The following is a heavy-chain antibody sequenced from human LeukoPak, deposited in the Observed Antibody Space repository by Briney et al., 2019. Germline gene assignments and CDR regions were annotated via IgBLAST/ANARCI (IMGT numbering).Heavy chain of an antibody. D-gene: IGHD3-22*01. CDR3: ARSGWLLHIGFDY. CDR2: IYYSGST. Sequence: SETLSLTCTVSGGSISSSSYSWGWIRQPPGKGLEWIGSIYYSGSTYYNPSLKSRVTISVDTSKNQFSLKLSSVTAADTAVYYCARSGWLLHIGFDYWGQGTLVTVSS. J-gene: IGHJ4*02. V-gene: IGHV4-39*01. CDR1: GGSISSSSYS.